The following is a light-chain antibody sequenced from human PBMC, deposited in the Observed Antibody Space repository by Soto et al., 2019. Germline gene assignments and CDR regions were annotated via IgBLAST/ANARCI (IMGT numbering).Light chain of an antibody. V-gene: IGKV1-5*03. CDR3: QQYKSYPVT. Sequence: DIQMTQSPSTLSASVGDRVTITCRASQSISSWLAWYQQKPGKAPKVLIYKASSLESGVPSRFSGSGSGTEFTLTISSLQPDDVASYYCQQYKSYPVTFGQGTKVEIK. CDR1: QSISSW. CDR2: KAS. J-gene: IGKJ1*01.